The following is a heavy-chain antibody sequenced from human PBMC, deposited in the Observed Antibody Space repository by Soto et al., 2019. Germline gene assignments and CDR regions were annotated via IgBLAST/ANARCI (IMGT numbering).Heavy chain of an antibody. V-gene: IGHV1-18*01. CDR3: ARDSVEYSSSRWFDP. CDR2: ISAYNGNT. J-gene: IGHJ5*02. D-gene: IGHD6-6*01. CDR1: GYTFTSYG. Sequence: ASVKVSCKASGYTFTSYGISRVRQAPGQGLEWMGWISAYNGNTNYAQKLQGRVTMTTDTSTSTAYMELRSLRSDDTAVYYCARDSVEYSSSRWFDPWGQGTLVTVSS.